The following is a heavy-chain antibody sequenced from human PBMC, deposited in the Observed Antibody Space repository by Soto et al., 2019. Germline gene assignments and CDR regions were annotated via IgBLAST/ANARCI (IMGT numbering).Heavy chain of an antibody. D-gene: IGHD3-16*01. Sequence: GGSLRLSCAASGFTFSSYSMNWVRQAPGKGLEWVSSISSSSSYIYYADSVKGRFTISRDNAKNSLFLQMNSLRAEDKAVYYCAGFQYDYSWGSYGTYNWFDPWGQGTLVTVSS. V-gene: IGHV3-21*01. J-gene: IGHJ5*02. CDR2: ISSSSSYI. CDR1: GFTFSSYS. CDR3: AGFQYDYSWGSYGTYNWFDP.